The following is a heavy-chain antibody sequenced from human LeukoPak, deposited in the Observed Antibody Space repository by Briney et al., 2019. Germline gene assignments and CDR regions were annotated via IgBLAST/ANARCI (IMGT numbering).Heavy chain of an antibody. CDR3: ARGSHSGSYRGYYYYYMDV. V-gene: IGHV1-69*13. CDR1: GGTFSSYA. D-gene: IGHD1-26*01. Sequence: APVKVSCKASGGTFSSYAISWVRQAPGQGLEWMGGIIPIFGTANYAQKFQGRVTITADETTSTAYMELSSLRSEDTAVYYCARGSHSGSYRGYYYYYMDVWGKGTTVTVSS. J-gene: IGHJ6*03. CDR2: IIPIFGTA.